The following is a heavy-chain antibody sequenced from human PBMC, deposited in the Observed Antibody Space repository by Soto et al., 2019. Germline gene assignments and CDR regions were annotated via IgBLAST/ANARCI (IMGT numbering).Heavy chain of an antibody. CDR2: IITLFGTS. J-gene: IGHJ4*02. D-gene: IGHD2-21*02. Sequence: VQLMQSGAEVKKPGSSVKVSYKASGGTFSSHSINWVRQAPGQGLEWMGGIITLFGTSNYAQNFQDRVTITADQSTSTAYMELNSLTSDDTAVYYCAREVGYGDFSAALLDWGQGTLVTVSS. CDR1: GGTFSSHS. V-gene: IGHV1-69*01. CDR3: AREVGYGDFSAALLD.